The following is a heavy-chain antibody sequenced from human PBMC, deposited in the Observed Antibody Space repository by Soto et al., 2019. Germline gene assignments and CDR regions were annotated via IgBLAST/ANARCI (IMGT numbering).Heavy chain of an antibody. V-gene: IGHV5-51*01. CDR2: IYPGDSNT. CDR1: GYSFSGYW. Sequence: GESLKISCQGSGYSFSGYWIGWVRQVPGKGLEWMAIIYPGDSNTRYSPSFQGQVTISADKSIRTAYLQWSRLKASDSGMYYCAIGFSSSWYEPADWGQGTQVIVSS. J-gene: IGHJ4*02. D-gene: IGHD6-13*01. CDR3: AIGFSSSWYEPAD.